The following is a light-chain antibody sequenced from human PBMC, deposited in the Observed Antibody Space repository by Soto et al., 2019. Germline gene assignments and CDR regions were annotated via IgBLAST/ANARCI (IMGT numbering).Light chain of an antibody. CDR1: QSISNW. Sequence: DIQMTQSPSTLSASVGDRVTITCRASQSISNWLAWYQQKPGKAPKLLMYMASSLQSGVPSRFSGSGSGTEFTLTISRLQPDDFATYYCQQYNSYPWTFGQGTKVDTK. J-gene: IGKJ1*01. CDR3: QQYNSYPWT. CDR2: MAS. V-gene: IGKV1-5*03.